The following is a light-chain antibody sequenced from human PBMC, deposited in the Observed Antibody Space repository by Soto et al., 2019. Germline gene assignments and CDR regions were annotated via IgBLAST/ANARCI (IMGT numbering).Light chain of an antibody. Sequence: QSVLTQPPSASGAPGQSVTISCSGTSSNVGDYNYVSWYQPHRGKAPKLMIYEFNKPPAAVPDRCSGSKSSNTSSLTVSGLQAEDEADYYRSSNAGSNNLVFGGGTKRPV. J-gene: IGLJ3*02. CDR1: SSNVGDYNY. CDR2: EFN. V-gene: IGLV2-8*01. CDR3: SSNAGSNNLV.